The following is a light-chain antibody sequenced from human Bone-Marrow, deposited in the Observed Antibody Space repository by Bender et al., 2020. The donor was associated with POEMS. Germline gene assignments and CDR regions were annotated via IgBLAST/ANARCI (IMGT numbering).Light chain of an antibody. Sequence: QSALTQPASLSGSPGQSITIFCTGGRDDVGSFNLVSWYQHHPGKAPKLIIYDVTWRPSRVPDRFSGSKSGSTASLTISGLQAEDEADYYCSSYAGNNNLVFGSGTKVTVL. V-gene: IGLV2-23*02. CDR2: DVT. J-gene: IGLJ1*01. CDR1: RDDVGSFNL. CDR3: SSYAGNNNLV.